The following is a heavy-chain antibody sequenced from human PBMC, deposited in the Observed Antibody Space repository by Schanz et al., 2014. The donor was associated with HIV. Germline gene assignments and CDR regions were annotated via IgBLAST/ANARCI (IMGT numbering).Heavy chain of an antibody. Sequence: QVQLVQSGAEVKKPGASVKVSCKASGYTFSDYYLHWVRKAPGQGLEWLGLIMPKFGTENYAQKYQGRVTLTADATTAYMDLSSLKFEDTAVYYCVRVANYDGDDYYQRSHFDLWGQGTLVTVSS. V-gene: IGHV1-69*01. CDR1: GYTFSDYY. CDR3: VRVANYDGDDYYQRSHFDL. CDR2: IMPKFGTE. D-gene: IGHD3-22*01. J-gene: IGHJ4*02.